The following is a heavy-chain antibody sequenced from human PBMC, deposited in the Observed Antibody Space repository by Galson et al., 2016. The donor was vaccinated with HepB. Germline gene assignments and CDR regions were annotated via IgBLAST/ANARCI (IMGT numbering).Heavy chain of an antibody. V-gene: IGHV3-48*02. Sequence: SLRLSCAASGFTFSSYGMNWVRQAPGKGLEWVSYISGSSTIYYAGSVKGRFIISRGNAKNSLYLQMNSLRDEDTAVYYCARRLDSWGQGTLVTVSS. CDR1: GFTFSSYG. J-gene: IGHJ4*02. CDR3: ARRLDS. CDR2: ISGSSTI.